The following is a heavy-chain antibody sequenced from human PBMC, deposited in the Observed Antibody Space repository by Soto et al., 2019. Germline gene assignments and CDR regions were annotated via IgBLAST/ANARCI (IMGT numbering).Heavy chain of an antibody. CDR1: GGSFSGYY. CDR2: INHSGST. J-gene: IGHJ4*02. Sequence: SETLSLTCAVYGGSFSGYYWSWIRQPPGKGLEWIGEINHSGSTNYNPSLKSRVTISVDTSKNQFSLKLSSVTAADTAVYYCARLISDYFDYWGQGTLVTVSS. CDR3: ARLISDYFDY. V-gene: IGHV4-34*01.